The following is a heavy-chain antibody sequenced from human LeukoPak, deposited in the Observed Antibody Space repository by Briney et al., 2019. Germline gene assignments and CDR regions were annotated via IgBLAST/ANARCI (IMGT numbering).Heavy chain of an antibody. CDR3: AREPSGGWTLNAFDL. Sequence: PGGSLRLSCAASGFTLSHYWMHWVRQTPGKGLFWVSRISGDGTTTTYADSVKGRFTISRDNAKNTLSLQMNSLRDDDTALYYCAREPSGGWTLNAFDLWGQGTMVSVSS. CDR2: ISGDGTTT. CDR1: GFTLSHYW. D-gene: IGHD6-19*01. J-gene: IGHJ3*01. V-gene: IGHV3-74*03.